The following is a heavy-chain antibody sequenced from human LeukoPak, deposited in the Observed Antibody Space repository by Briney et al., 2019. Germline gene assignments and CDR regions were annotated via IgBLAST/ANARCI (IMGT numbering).Heavy chain of an antibody. CDR3: ARAALGSCYFRSYYCYYYMDV. D-gene: IGHD2-15*01. CDR2: IKQDGSEK. CDR1: GFTFSSYW. Sequence: GGSLRLSCAASGFTFSSYWMSWVRQAPGKGLEWVANIKQDGSEKYYVDSVKGRFTISRDNAKNSLYLQMNSLRAEDTAVYYCARAALGSCYFRSYYCYYYMDVWGKGTTVNVSS. V-gene: IGHV3-7*01. J-gene: IGHJ6*03.